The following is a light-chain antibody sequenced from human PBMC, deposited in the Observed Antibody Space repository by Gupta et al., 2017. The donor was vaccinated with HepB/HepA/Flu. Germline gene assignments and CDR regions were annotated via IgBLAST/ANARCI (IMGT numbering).Light chain of an antibody. Sequence: DIKMTQSPSSLSASLGDRVTLTCRASQGIRYDLSWYQQKPVKAPKRLIYTASRGKNGVPSRFSGSGAGTEFTLTVSSLHPEDSATYYCLQHNGSPITVGQWTRMEI. CDR2: TAS. CDR1: QGIRYD. V-gene: IGKV1-17*01. J-gene: IGKJ5*01. CDR3: LQHNGSPIT.